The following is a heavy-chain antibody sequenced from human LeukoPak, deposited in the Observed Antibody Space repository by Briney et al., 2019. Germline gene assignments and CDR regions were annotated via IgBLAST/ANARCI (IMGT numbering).Heavy chain of an antibody. CDR2: IRSKAYGGTT. J-gene: IGHJ4*02. CDR1: GFTFSDYY. D-gene: IGHD2-2*01. Sequence: GGSLRLSCAASGFTFSDYYMSWIRQAPGKGLEWVGFIRSKAYGGTTEYAASVEGRFTISRDDSKTIAHLQMNSLKTEDTAVYYCTRDIGGYCSRTSCSFDYWGQGTQVTVSS. CDR3: TRDIGGYCSRTSCSFDY. V-gene: IGHV3-49*03.